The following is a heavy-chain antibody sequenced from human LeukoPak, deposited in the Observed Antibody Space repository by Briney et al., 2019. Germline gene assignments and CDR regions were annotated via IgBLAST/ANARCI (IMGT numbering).Heavy chain of an antibody. D-gene: IGHD3-10*02. V-gene: IGHV4-4*07. J-gene: IGHJ4*02. Sequence: SETLSLTCTVSSFSISRDYWTWIRQPAGKELEWIGLISSTGSTNYNPSLNSRVTMSVDTATNQFSLKLSSGTAADTAVYFCARGLLTYYYARDGPPPSLNYYFDYWGLGIQVTASS. CDR2: ISSTGST. CDR3: ARGLLTYYYARDGPPPSLNYYFDY. CDR1: SFSISRDY.